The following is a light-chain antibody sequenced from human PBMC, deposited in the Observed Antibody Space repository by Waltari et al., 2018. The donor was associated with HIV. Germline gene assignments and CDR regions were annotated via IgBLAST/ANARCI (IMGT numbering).Light chain of an antibody. CDR3: GAWDASLTSGV. V-gene: IGLV1-51*01. J-gene: IGLJ3*02. Sequence: QSVLTQPPSMSAAPGQRVTISCSGGSSNIGSNYVSWYQQLPGTAPKLLSYDNDKRHSGIPDRFSGSKSGTSATLDITGLQTGDEADYYGGAWDASLTSGVFGGGTKVTVL. CDR2: DND. CDR1: SSNIGSNY.